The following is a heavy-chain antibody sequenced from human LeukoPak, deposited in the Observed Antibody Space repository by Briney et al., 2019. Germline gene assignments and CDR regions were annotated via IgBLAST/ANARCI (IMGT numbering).Heavy chain of an antibody. J-gene: IGHJ4*02. CDR3: ARDGRQDDY. CDR1: GFTFSSYA. V-gene: IGHV3-66*01. Sequence: GGSLRLSCAASGFTFSSYAMSWVRQAPGNGLEWVSVIYSGGSTYYADSVKGRFTISRDNSKNTLYLQMNSLRAEDTAVYYCARDGRQDDYWGQGTLVTVSS. CDR2: IYSGGST.